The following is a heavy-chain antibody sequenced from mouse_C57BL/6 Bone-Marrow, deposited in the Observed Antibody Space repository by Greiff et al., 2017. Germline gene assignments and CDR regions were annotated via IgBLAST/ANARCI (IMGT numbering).Heavy chain of an antibody. CDR1: GFTFSSYA. D-gene: IGHD4-1*01. V-gene: IGHV5-4*01. J-gene: IGHJ3*01. CDR3: ARDWDSAWFAY. CDR2: ISDGGSYT. Sequence: EVQRVESGGGLVKPGGSLKLSCAASGFTFSSYAMFWVRQTPEKRLEWVATISDGGSYTYYPDNVKGRFTISRDNAKNNLYLQMSHLKSEDTAMYYCARDWDSAWFAYWGQGTLVTVSA.